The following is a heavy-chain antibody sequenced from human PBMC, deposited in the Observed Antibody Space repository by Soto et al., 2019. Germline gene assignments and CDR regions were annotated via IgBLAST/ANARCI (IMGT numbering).Heavy chain of an antibody. CDR3: AKDMDPHGTTVTHFDN. J-gene: IGHJ4*02. V-gene: IGHV3-9*01. Sequence: EVQLVESGGGLVQSGRSLRLSCAASGFRFDDYAMHWVRQAPGKGLEWLSGISWNHVTTGYADSVKGRFTISRANAKNSLLLQMNSLRVEDTAVYYCAKDMDPHGTTVTHFDNWGQGTQVTVSS. CDR1: GFRFDDYA. CDR2: ISWNHVTT. D-gene: IGHD4-17*01.